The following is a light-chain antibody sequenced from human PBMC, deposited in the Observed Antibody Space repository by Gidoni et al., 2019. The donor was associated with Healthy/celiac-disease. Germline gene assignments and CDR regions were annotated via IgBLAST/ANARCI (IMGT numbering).Light chain of an antibody. Sequence: DIQMTQSPSSLSASVGDRVTITCRASQSISSYLNWYQQKPGKAPKLLSYAASSLQSGVPSRFSGSGSGTEFTITISSLQPEDFATYYCQQSYSTPYTCGQGTKLEIK. CDR2: AAS. CDR1: QSISSY. J-gene: IGKJ2*01. V-gene: IGKV1-39*01. CDR3: QQSYSTPYT.